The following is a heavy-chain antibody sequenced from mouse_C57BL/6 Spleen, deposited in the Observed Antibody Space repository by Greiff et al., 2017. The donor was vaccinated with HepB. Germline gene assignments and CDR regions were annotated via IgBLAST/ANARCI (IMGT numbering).Heavy chain of an antibody. D-gene: IGHD4-1*01. V-gene: IGHV14-1*01. CDR2: IDPEDGDT. CDR3: TSGTWGFAY. J-gene: IGHJ3*01. Sequence: VQLQQSGAELVRPGASVKLSCTASGFNIKDYYMHWVKQRPEQGLERIGRIDPEDGDTEYAPKFQGKATMTADQSSNTAYLQLSSLTSEDTAVYYCTSGTWGFAYWGQGTLVTVSA. CDR1: GFNIKDYY.